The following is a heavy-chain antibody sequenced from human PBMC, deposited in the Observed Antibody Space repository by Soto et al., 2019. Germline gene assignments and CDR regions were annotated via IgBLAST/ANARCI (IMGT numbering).Heavy chain of an antibody. D-gene: IGHD2-15*01. CDR3: ARDIAWEYCSGGSCYIY. CDR1: GFTFSSYS. V-gene: IGHV3-48*02. J-gene: IGHJ4*02. Sequence: GGSLRLSCAASGFTFSSYSMNWVRQAPGKGLEWVSYISSSSSTIYYADSVKGRFTISRDNAKNSLYLQMNSLRDEDTAVYYCARDIAWEYCSGGSCYIYWGQGTLVTVSS. CDR2: ISSSSSTI.